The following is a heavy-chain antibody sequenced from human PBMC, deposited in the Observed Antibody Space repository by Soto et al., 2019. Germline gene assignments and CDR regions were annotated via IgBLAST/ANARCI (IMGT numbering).Heavy chain of an antibody. Sequence: GGSLRLSCAASEFSFSSYAMHWIRQAPGKGLEWVAVISFDGNIINYADSVKGRFIISRDNSKNTLYLQMHSLSGEDTAVYYCARTFDTITYYFDYRGKGTLVTVSS. CDR1: EFSFSSYA. CDR3: ARTFDTITYYFDY. D-gene: IGHD3-9*01. CDR2: ISFDGNII. V-gene: IGHV3-30-3*01. J-gene: IGHJ4*02.